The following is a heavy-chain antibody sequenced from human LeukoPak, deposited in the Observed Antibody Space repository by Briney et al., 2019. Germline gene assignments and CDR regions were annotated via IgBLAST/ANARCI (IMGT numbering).Heavy chain of an antibody. CDR1: GYTFTGYY. D-gene: IGHD6-13*01. Sequence: GASVKVSCKASGYTFTGYYIHWVRQAPGQGLEWMGWINPNSGGTNYAQKFQGRVTMSRDTSISTAYMELSRLRPDDTAVYYCASDIAAAGTNYWGQGTLVTVSS. CDR2: INPNSGGT. V-gene: IGHV1-2*02. J-gene: IGHJ4*02. CDR3: ASDIAAAGTNY.